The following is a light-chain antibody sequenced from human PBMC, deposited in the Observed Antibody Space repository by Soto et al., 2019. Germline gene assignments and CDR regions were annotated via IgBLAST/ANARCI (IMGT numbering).Light chain of an antibody. CDR2: SNT. CDR1: SSSVGAGYD. V-gene: IGLV1-40*01. Sequence: QSVLTQPPSVSGAPGQRVTISCTGSSSSVGAGYDVHWYQHLPGTAPKLLIFSNTNRPSGVPDRFSGSKSGTSVSLAIAGLQAEDEADYYCSSYSNTGSLVVFGRGTKLTVL. CDR3: SSYSNTGSLVV. J-gene: IGLJ2*01.